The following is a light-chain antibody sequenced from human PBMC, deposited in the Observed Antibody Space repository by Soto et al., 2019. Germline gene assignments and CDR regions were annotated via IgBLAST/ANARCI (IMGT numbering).Light chain of an antibody. CDR3: QQYNKWPLWT. CDR2: GAS. Sequence: EIVMTQSPATLSVSPGERANLSCRASQSVSSNLAWYQQKLGQAPRRLIYGASTRATGIPARFSGSGSGTEFTLTISSLQSEDFAVYHCQQYNKWPLWTFGQGTKVEIK. CDR1: QSVSSN. J-gene: IGKJ1*01. V-gene: IGKV3-15*01.